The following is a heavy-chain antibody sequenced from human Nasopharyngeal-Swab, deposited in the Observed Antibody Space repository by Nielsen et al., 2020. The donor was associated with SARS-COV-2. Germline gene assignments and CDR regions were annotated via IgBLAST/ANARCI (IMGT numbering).Heavy chain of an antibody. CDR2: INTNTGNP. J-gene: IGHJ4*02. CDR3: ARDEGTVSSLIDY. Sequence: ASVKVSCKASGYTFTSYTINWVRQAPGQGLEWMGWINTNTGNPMYAQGFTGRFVFSLDTSVNTAYLQINSLKAEDTGAYYCARDEGTVSSLIDYWGPGTQVTVSS. CDR1: GYTFTSYT. V-gene: IGHV7-4-1*02. D-gene: IGHD4-17*01.